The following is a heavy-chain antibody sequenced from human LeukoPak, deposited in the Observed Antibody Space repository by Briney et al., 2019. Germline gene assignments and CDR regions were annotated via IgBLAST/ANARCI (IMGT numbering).Heavy chain of an antibody. Sequence: KVSXKASGGTFSSYAISWVRQAPGQGLEWMGGIIPIFGTANYAQKFQGRVTITADESTSTAYMELSSLRSEDTAVYYCARGVGTSYYMDVWGKGTTVTVSS. D-gene: IGHD7-27*01. CDR1: GGTFSSYA. CDR2: IIPIFGTA. CDR3: ARGVGTSYYMDV. V-gene: IGHV1-69*01. J-gene: IGHJ6*03.